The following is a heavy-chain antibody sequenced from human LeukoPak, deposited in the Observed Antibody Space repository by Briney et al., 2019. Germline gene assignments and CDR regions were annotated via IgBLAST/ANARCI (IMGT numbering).Heavy chain of an antibody. V-gene: IGHV3-53*01. J-gene: IGHJ4*02. Sequence: GGSLRLSCAASGFTVSSNYMSWVRQAPGKGLEWVSVIYSGGSTYYADSVKGRFTISRDNSENTLYLQMNGLRAEDTAVYYCARVPYCSSTSCYHFFDYWGQGTLVTVSS. CDR3: ARVPYCSSTSCYHFFDY. CDR1: GFTVSSNY. CDR2: IYSGGST. D-gene: IGHD2-2*01.